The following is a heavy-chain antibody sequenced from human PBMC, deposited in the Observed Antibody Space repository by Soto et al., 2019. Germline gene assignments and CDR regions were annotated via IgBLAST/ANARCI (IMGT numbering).Heavy chain of an antibody. V-gene: IGHV3-74*01. CDR1: GFTFSSYW. D-gene: IGHD1-20*01. CDR3: ANRGITGPNWFDP. Sequence: GGSLRLSCAASGFTFSSYWMHWVRQAPGKGLVWVSRINSDGSSTSYADSVKGRFTISRDNAKNTLFLQMNSLRAEDTAVYYCANRGITGPNWFDPWGQGTLVTVSS. CDR2: INSDGSST. J-gene: IGHJ5*02.